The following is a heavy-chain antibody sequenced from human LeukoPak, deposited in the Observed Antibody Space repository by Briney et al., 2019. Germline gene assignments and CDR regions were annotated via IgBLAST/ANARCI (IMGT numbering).Heavy chain of an antibody. D-gene: IGHD1-7*01. Sequence: SETLSLTCTVSGGSISSYYWSWIRQPPGKGLEWIGYIYYSGSTNYNPSLKSRVTISVDTSKNQFSLKLSSVTAADTAVYYCARDHDWNYGGQYYFDYWGQGILVTVSS. CDR1: GGSISSYY. CDR2: IYYSGST. V-gene: IGHV4-59*01. CDR3: ARDHDWNYGGQYYFDY. J-gene: IGHJ4*02.